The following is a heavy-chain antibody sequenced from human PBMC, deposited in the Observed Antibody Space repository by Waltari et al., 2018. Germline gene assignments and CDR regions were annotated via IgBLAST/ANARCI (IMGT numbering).Heavy chain of an antibody. V-gene: IGHV3-30*10. CDR3: ARGQDSTGYYRNWFDP. D-gene: IGHD3-22*01. J-gene: IGHJ5*02. CDR2: MSYDGSNK. Sequence: GKGLEWVAVMSYDGSNKYYTESVTGRFSISRDNSKNTLYLQMNSLRLEDTAVYYCARGQDSTGYYRNWFDPWGQGTLVIVSS.